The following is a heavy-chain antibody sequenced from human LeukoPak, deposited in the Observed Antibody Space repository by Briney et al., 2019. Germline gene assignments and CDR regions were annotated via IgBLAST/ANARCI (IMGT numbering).Heavy chain of an antibody. J-gene: IGHJ3*02. CDR3: ARDSRVTMVRGPPLLEAFDI. CDR1: GYTFTSYG. Sequence: ASLKVSCKASGYTFTSYGISWVRQAPGQGLEWMGWISAYNGNTNYAQKLQGRVTMTTDTSTSTAYMELRSLRSDDTAVYYCARDSRVTMVRGPPLLEAFDIWGQGTMVTVSS. D-gene: IGHD3-10*01. V-gene: IGHV1-18*04. CDR2: ISAYNGNT.